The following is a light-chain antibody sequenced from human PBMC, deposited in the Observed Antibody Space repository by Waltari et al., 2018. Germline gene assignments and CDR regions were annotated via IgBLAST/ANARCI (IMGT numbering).Light chain of an antibody. V-gene: IGKV1-39*01. CDR3: QQNDSTPRT. Sequence: DIQMTQSPSSLTASVGARVPIPCRASQSIDSYSHWYQQKPGKAPNLLIYGAASLQSGVPSRFSCSGSGTGFTLTNSSVQPEECETYYCQQNDSTPRTFGQGTKVEIK. CDR1: QSIDSY. J-gene: IGKJ1*01. CDR2: GAA.